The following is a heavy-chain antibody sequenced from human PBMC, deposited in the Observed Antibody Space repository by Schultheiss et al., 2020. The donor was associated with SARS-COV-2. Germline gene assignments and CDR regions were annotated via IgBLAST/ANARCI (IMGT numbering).Heavy chain of an antibody. J-gene: IGHJ3*02. CDR2: IYYSGST. CDR1: VGSISSSSYY. D-gene: IGHD2-2*01. Sequence: GSLRLSCTVSVGSISSSSYYWGWIRQPPGTGLEWIGSIYYSGSTYYNPSLKSRVTISVDTSKNQFSLKLSSVTAADTAVYYCAREPGSTSYAFDIWGQGTMVTVS. CDR3: AREPGSTSYAFDI. V-gene: IGHV4-39*02.